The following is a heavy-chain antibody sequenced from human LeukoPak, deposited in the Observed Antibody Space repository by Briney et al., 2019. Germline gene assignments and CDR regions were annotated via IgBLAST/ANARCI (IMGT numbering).Heavy chain of an antibody. Sequence: SETLSLTCTVSGGSISSSSYYWGWLRQPPGKGLEWIGSIYYSGSTYYNPSLKSRVTISVDTSKNQFSLKLSSVTAADTAVYYCARISIYGSSSPQDYWGQGTLVTVSS. J-gene: IGHJ4*02. CDR2: IYYSGST. D-gene: IGHD6-6*01. CDR1: GGSISSSSYY. CDR3: ARISIYGSSSPQDY. V-gene: IGHV4-39*01.